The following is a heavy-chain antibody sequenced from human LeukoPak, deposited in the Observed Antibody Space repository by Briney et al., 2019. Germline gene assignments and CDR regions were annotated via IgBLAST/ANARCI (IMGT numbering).Heavy chain of an antibody. CDR1: GFTFDGHS. J-gene: IGHJ4*02. D-gene: IGHD5-18*01. CDR2: INWNGGST. V-gene: IGHV3-20*01. CDR3: ARDRSYGSFDY. Sequence: SGGSLRLSCAASGFTFDGHSMNWVRQAPEKGLEWVSGINWNGGSTFYADSVKGRFTISRDNARNALYLQMNSLTAEDTALYHCARDRSYGSFDYWGQGTLVTVSS.